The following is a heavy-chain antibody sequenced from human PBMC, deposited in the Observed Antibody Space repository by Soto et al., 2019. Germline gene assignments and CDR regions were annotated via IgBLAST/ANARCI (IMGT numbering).Heavy chain of an antibody. V-gene: IGHV1-69*12. J-gene: IGHJ6*02. CDR3: ASQTGTTGNYYYGMDV. Sequence: QVQLVQSGAEVKKPGSSVKVSCKASGGTFSRYGISWVRQAPGQGLEWMGGIIPIFGTANYAQKFQGRVTITAAESTSTAYMELSSLRSEDTAVYYCASQTGTTGNYYYGMDVWGQGTTVTVSS. CDR1: GGTFSRYG. CDR2: IIPIFGTA. D-gene: IGHD1-1*01.